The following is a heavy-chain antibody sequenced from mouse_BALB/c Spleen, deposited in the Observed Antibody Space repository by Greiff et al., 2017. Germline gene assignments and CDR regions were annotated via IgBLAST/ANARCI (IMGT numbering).Heavy chain of an antibody. CDR1: GFTFSDYY. CDR2: ISDGGSYT. J-gene: IGHJ4*01. CDR3: ARDGTDYAMDY. D-gene: IGHD4-1*01. V-gene: IGHV5-4*02. Sequence: VKLVESGGGLVKPGGSLKLSCAASGFTFSDYYMYWVRQTPEKRLEWVATISDGGSYTYYPDSVKGRFTISRDNAKNNLYLQMSSLKSEDTAMYYCARDGTDYAMDYWGQGTSVTVSS.